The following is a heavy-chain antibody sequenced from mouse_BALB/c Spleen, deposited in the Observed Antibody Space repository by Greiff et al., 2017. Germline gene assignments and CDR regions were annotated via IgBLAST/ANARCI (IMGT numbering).Heavy chain of an antibody. D-gene: IGHD2-4*01. CDR1: GYTFSSYW. V-gene: IGHV1-54*01. J-gene: IGHJ1*01. Sequence: QVQLQQSGAELMKPGASVKISCKATGYTFSSYWIEWVKQRPGQGLEWIGVINPGSGGTNYNEKFKGKATLTADKSSSTAYMQLSSLTSDDSAVYFCTMIRGYFDVWGAGTTVTVSS. CDR3: TMIRGYFDV. CDR2: INPGSGGT.